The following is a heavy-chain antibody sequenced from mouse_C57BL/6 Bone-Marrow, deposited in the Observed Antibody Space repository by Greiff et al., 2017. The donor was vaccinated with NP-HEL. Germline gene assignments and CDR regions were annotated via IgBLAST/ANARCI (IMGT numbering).Heavy chain of an antibody. J-gene: IGHJ1*03. CDR1: GYSFTGYF. V-gene: IGHV1-20*01. CDR2: INPYNGDT. CDR3: ARSDYYGSSYVNCYFDV. D-gene: IGHD1-1*01. Sequence: VQLQQSGPELVKPGDSVKISCKASGYSFTGYFMNWVMQSHGKSLEWIGRINPYNGDTFYNQKFKGKATLTVDKSFSTAHIELRSLTSEDSAGDYCARSDYYGSSYVNCYFDVWGTGTTVTVSS.